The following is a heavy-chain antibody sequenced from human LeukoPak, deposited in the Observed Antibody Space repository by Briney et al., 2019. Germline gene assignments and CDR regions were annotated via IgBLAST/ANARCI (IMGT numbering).Heavy chain of an antibody. CDR3: ARHYVTGVARGYSDY. Sequence: SETLSLTCTVSGASISSSTYYWGWTRQPPGKGLERMGSISYNGTTYYNPSLKSRVTISVDTSKNQFSLKLNSVSAADTAVYYCARHYVTGVARGYSDYWGQGTLVTVSS. D-gene: IGHD3-10*01. CDR1: GASISSSTYY. J-gene: IGHJ4*02. CDR2: ISYNGTT. V-gene: IGHV4-39*01.